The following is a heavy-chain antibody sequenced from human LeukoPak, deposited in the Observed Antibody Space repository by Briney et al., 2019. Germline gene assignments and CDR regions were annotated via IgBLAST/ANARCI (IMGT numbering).Heavy chain of an antibody. CDR1: GSTFSSYG. D-gene: IGHD1-26*01. Sequence: GGSLRLSCAASGSTFSSYGMHWVRQAPGKGLEWVAVISYDGSNKYYADSVKGRFTISRDNSKNTLYLQMNSLRAEDTAVYYCAKGLELGIVGATRYYYGMDVWGQGTTVTVSS. CDR2: ISYDGSNK. V-gene: IGHV3-30*18. CDR3: AKGLELGIVGATRYYYGMDV. J-gene: IGHJ6*02.